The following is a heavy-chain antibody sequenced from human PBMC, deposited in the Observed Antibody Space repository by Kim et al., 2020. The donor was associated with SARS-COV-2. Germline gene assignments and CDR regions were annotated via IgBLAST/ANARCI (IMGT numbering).Heavy chain of an antibody. J-gene: IGHJ4*02. D-gene: IGHD3-10*01. CDR1: GFTFSSYG. Sequence: GGSLRLSCAASGFTFSSYGMHWVRQAPGKGLEWVAVIWYDGSNKYYADSVKGRFTISRDNSKNTLYLQMNSLRAEDTAVYYCAKDLDMVRGVTPFDYWGQGTLVTVSS. CDR3: AKDLDMVRGVTPFDY. V-gene: IGHV3-33*06. CDR2: IWYDGSNK.